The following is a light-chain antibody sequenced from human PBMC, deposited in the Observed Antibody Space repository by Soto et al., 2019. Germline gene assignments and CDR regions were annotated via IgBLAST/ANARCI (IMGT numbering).Light chain of an antibody. V-gene: IGLV2-14*01. CDR2: EVS. CDR1: SSDIGGYNY. J-gene: IGLJ2*01. Sequence: QSALTQPASVSGSPGQSITISCTGTSSDIGGYNYVSWYQQHPGKAPKLMIYEVSNRPSGVSNRFSGSKSGNTASLTISGLQAEDEADYYCSSLTSRSTLVFGGGTKLTVL. CDR3: SSLTSRSTLV.